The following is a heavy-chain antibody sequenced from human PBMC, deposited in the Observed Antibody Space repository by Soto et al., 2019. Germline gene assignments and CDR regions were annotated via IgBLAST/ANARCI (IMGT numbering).Heavy chain of an antibody. D-gene: IGHD5-12*01. CDR2: IYYSGST. CDR3: ARGSRATITY. Sequence: QVQRQESGPGLLKPSQTLSLTWTVSGGYISSGGFYWSWIRQHPGKGLEWIGYIYYSGSTYYNPSLKSRVTISVDTSKNQFSLKLSSVTAADTAVYYCARGSRATITYWGQGTLVTVSS. V-gene: IGHV4-31*02. J-gene: IGHJ4*02. CDR1: GGYISSGGFY.